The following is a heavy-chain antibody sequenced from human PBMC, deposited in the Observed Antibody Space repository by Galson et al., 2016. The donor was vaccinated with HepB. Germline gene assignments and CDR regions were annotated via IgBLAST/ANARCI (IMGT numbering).Heavy chain of an antibody. D-gene: IGHD1-14*01. CDR1: GLTVSMNY. CDR2: IYAGGRT. V-gene: IGHV3-66*04. J-gene: IGHJ4*02. CDR3: ARQMYGNYVDY. Sequence: SLRLSCAASGLTVSMNYMAWVRQSPGKGLEWVSVIYAGGRTFYADSVKDRFTISRDNSKSTLYLQMNSLRVEDTAVYYCARQMYGNYVDYWGQGALVTVSS.